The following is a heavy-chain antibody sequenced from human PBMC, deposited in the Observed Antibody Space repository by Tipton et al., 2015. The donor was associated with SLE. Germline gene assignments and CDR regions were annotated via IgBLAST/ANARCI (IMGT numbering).Heavy chain of an antibody. CDR1: GGSINAYY. CDR3: ARVGHGFDSSGYNSRYYYYMDV. J-gene: IGHJ6*03. Sequence: LRLSCTVSGGSINAYYWTWIRQPPGKGLEYIGYVYPSGGSDYNPSLSGRVTISFDTSKNQFSLRLTPATAADTAVYYCARVGHGFDSSGYNSRYYYYMDVWGKGTTVTVSS. CDR2: VYPSGGS. D-gene: IGHD3-22*01. V-gene: IGHV4-59*01.